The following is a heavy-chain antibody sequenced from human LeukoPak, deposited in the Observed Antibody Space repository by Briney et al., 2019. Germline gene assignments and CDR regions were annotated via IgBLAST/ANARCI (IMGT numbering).Heavy chain of an antibody. J-gene: IGHJ6*02. Sequence: SETLSLTCTVSGGSISGSYWTWIRQPPGKGLEWIGQIYYKGNADYNPSLKSRVTLSVDTSKNQFSLKLTAMTAADTAVYYCAKFGVDYDMIVWGQGTAVTVS. CDR3: AKFGVDYDMIV. V-gene: IGHV4-59*01. CDR2: IYYKGNA. CDR1: GGSISGSY. D-gene: IGHD3-16*01.